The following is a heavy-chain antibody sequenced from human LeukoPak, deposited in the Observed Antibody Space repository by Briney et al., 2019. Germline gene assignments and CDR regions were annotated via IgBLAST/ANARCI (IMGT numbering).Heavy chain of an antibody. J-gene: IGHJ4*02. Sequence: SETLSLTCDASGGSVTSTNWWTCVRQPPGKGLEWIGEVHLDGRTNYNPSLKSRIIMSVDLPENHISLKLTPVTAADTAVYYWAREGGFYRALDYSGQGTLVTVSS. D-gene: IGHD3-3*01. CDR1: GGSVTSTNW. CDR3: AREGGFYRALDY. V-gene: IGHV4-4*02. CDR2: VHLDGRT.